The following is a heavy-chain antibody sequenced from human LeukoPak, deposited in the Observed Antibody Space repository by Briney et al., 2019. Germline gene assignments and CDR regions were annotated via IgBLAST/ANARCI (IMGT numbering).Heavy chain of an antibody. Sequence: GSLRLSCAASGFTFSSYAMSWVRQAPGKGLEWVSAISGSGGSTYYADSVKGRFTISRDNSKNTLYLQMNSLRAEDTAVCYCAKAPRDSSGYLPTEYFQHWGQGTLVTVSS. CDR2: ISGSGGST. D-gene: IGHD3-22*01. J-gene: IGHJ1*01. V-gene: IGHV3-23*01. CDR1: GFTFSSYA. CDR3: AKAPRDSSGYLPTEYFQH.